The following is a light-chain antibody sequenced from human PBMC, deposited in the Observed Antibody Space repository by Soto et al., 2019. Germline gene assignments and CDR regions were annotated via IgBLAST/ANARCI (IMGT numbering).Light chain of an antibody. CDR1: KLGDKY. CDR2: QDR. Sequence: SYELTQPPSVSVSPGQTASITCSGDKLGDKYVCWYQQKPGQSPVLVIYQDRKRPSGIPERFSGSNSGNTATLTISGTQAMDEADYYCQAWDSSIYVVFGGGTKVTVL. V-gene: IGLV3-1*01. CDR3: QAWDSSIYVV. J-gene: IGLJ2*01.